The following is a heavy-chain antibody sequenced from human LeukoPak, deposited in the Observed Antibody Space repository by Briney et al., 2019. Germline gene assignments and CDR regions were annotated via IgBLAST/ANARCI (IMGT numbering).Heavy chain of an antibody. CDR2: IKEDGSQK. CDR1: LGRHW. V-gene: IGHV3-7*01. J-gene: IGHJ4*02. Sequence: GSLRLSCVGALGRHWMGWVRQAPGKGLEWVANIKEDGSQKYYMDSVKGRFTISRDNAKSSLFLQMNNLRVEDTAVYYCTRDQTWGQGTLVTVSS. CDR3: TRDQT.